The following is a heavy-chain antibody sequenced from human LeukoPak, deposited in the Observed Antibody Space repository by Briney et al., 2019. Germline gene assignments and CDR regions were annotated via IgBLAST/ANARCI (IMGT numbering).Heavy chain of an antibody. Sequence: SETLSLTCTVSGGSISSYYWSWIRQPAGKGLEWIWRIYTSGSTNYNPSLKSRVTMSVDTSKNQFSLKLSSVTAADTAVYYCARGGLVEYSNYRYYYYYYGMDVWGQGTTVTVSS. J-gene: IGHJ6*02. CDR2: IYTSGST. V-gene: IGHV4-4*07. D-gene: IGHD4-11*01. CDR1: GGSISSYY. CDR3: ARGGLVEYSNYRYYYYYYGMDV.